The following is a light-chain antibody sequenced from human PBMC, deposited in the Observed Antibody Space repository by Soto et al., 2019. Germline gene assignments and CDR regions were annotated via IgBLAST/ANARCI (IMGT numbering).Light chain of an antibody. CDR3: SSYAGSNNFF. CDR2: EVS. V-gene: IGLV2-8*01. J-gene: IGLJ1*01. Sequence: QPVLTQPPSASGSPGQSVTISCTGTSSDVGGYNYVSWYQQHPGKAPKLMIYEVSERPSGVPDRFSGSKSSNTASLTVSGLQAEDEADYYCSSYAGSNNFFFGTGTKLTVL. CDR1: SSDVGGYNY.